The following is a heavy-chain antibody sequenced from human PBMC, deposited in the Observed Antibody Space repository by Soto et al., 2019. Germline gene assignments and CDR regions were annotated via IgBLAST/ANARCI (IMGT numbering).Heavy chain of an antibody. J-gene: IGHJ4*02. CDR3: ATGQDCSGGSCFDFDY. Sequence: QVQLVESGGGLVKPGGSLRLSCAASELIFSDYYMNWVRQAPGKGLEWVAVISYSGSYTNYADSVKGRFYVSRDNTKSSLYLQMNSVRVEDTALYYCATGQDCSGGSCFDFDYWGQGTRVTVSS. V-gene: IGHV3-11*06. CDR2: ISYSGSYT. D-gene: IGHD2-15*01. CDR1: ELIFSDYY.